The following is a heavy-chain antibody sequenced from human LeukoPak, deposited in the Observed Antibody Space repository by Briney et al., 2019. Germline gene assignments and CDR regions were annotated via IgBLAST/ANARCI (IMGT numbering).Heavy chain of an antibody. J-gene: IGHJ4*02. Sequence: ASVTVSCKVSGYTLTELSMHWVRQAPGKGLEWMGGFDPEDGETIYAQKFQGRVTMTEDTSTDTAYMELSSLRSEDTAVYYCATVGVGYDILTGYYGYWGQGTLVTVSS. CDR1: GYTLTELS. CDR2: FDPEDGET. CDR3: ATVGVGYDILTGYYGY. V-gene: IGHV1-24*01. D-gene: IGHD3-9*01.